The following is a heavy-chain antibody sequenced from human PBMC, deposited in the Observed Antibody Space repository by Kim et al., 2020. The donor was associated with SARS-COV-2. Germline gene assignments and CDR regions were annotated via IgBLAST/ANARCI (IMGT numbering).Heavy chain of an antibody. V-gene: IGHV1-3*01. Sequence: KGNTRYSQGFQGRITLTRDTSAGTAFMELSSLTSEDTAVYYCAREQGGFDYWGQGTLVTVSS. J-gene: IGHJ4*02. CDR2: KGNT. CDR3: AREQGGFDY.